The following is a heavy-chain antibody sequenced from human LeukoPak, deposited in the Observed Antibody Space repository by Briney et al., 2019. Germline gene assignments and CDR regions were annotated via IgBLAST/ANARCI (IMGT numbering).Heavy chain of an antibody. CDR3: AKDMPEGDSSGYFDY. CDR1: GFIFEDYA. J-gene: IGHJ4*02. Sequence: PGGSLRLSCAVSGFIFEDYAMHWVRQAPGKGLEWVSGISWNSGSIGYADSVKGRFTISRDNAKNSLYLQMNSLRAEDTALYYCAKDMPEGDSSGYFDYWGQGTLVTVSS. V-gene: IGHV3-9*01. D-gene: IGHD3-22*01. CDR2: ISWNSGSI.